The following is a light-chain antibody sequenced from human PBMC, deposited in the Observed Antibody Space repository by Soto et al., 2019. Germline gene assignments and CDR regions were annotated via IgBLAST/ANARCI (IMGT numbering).Light chain of an antibody. Sequence: EIVLTQSPATLSVSPGERATLYCRASQSVRSYLGWYQQRPGQTPRLLIYGASTRASGIPARFSGSGSGTEFTLTISSLQSEDFAVYYCQQYDDWPPTFGPGTKVEIK. J-gene: IGKJ1*01. V-gene: IGKV3-15*01. CDR1: QSVRSY. CDR3: QQYDDWPPT. CDR2: GAS.